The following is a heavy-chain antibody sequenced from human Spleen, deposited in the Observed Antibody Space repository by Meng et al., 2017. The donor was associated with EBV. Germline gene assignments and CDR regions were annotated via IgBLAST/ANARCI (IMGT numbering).Heavy chain of an antibody. CDR3: ARDLGSAVTRGVDY. CDR1: GFTFSNCG. J-gene: IGHJ4*02. V-gene: IGHV3-30-3*01. Sequence: QVQLVESGGVVVQPGRSLRLSCAASGFTFSNCGMHWVRQAPGKGLEWAAVISYDGSSKYYADSVKGRFTISRDKFKNTLYLQMNSLRTEDTAVYYCARDLGSAVTRGVDYWGQGTLVTVSS. D-gene: IGHD4-17*01. CDR2: ISYDGSSK.